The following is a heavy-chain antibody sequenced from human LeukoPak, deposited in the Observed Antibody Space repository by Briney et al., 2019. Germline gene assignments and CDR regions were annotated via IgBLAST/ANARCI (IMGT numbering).Heavy chain of an antibody. CDR2: IRSKAYGGTT. J-gene: IGHJ4*02. CDR3: TRGDYDILTGQT. CDR1: GFTFGDYA. V-gene: IGHV3-49*04. Sequence: GRSLRLSCTASGFTFGDYAMSWVRQAPGKGLEWVGFIRSKAYGGTTEYAASVKDRFTVSRDDSKSIAYLQMNSLKTEDTAVYYCTRGDYDILTGQTWGQGTLVTVSS. D-gene: IGHD3-9*01.